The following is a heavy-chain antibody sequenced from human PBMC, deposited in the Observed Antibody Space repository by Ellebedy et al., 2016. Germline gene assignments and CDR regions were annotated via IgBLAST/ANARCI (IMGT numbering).Heavy chain of an antibody. Sequence: GGSLRLSXAASGFTFSSYSMNWVRQAPGKGLEWVSYISSSSSTIYYADSVKGRFTISRDNAKNSLYLQMNSLRAEDTAVYYCARDDVGGYYVQHAFDIWGQGTMVTVSS. V-gene: IGHV3-48*04. CDR1: GFTFSSYS. D-gene: IGHD3-22*01. CDR2: ISSSSSTI. J-gene: IGHJ3*02. CDR3: ARDDVGGYYVQHAFDI.